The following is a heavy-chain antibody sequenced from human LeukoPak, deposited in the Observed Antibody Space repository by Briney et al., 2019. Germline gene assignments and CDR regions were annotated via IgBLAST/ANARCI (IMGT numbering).Heavy chain of an antibody. CDR2: ISSSSSYI. CDR3: ARVGILNWFDP. Sequence: GGSLRLSCAASGFTFSSYSMHWVRQAPGKGLEWVSSISSSSSYIYYADSVKGRFTISRDNAKNSLYLQMNSLRAEDTAVYYCARVGILNWFDPWGQGTLVTVSS. V-gene: IGHV3-21*01. CDR1: GFTFSSYS. J-gene: IGHJ5*02.